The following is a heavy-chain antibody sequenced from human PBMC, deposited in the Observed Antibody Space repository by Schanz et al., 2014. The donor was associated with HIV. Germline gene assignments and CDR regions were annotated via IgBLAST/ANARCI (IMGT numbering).Heavy chain of an antibody. V-gene: IGHV1-8*02. J-gene: IGHJ6*02. CDR1: GGTFSSYA. D-gene: IGHD3-3*02. Sequence: QVQLVQSGAEVKRPGASVKVSCKASGGTFSSYAINWVRQATGQGLEWMGWMNPNSGNTGYAQKFQGRVTMTRNTSISAAYMELSSLRSEDTAVYFCARAAFSSEYYYGMDVWGQGTTVTVSS. CDR3: ARAAFSSEYYYGMDV. CDR2: MNPNSGNT.